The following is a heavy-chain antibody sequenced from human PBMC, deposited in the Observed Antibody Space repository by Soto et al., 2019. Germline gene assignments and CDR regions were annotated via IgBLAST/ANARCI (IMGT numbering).Heavy chain of an antibody. V-gene: IGHV4-61*01. J-gene: IGHJ4*02. Sequence: SETLSLTXTVSGGSVSSGSYYWSWIRQPPGKGLEWIGYIYYSGSTNYNPSLKSRVTISVDTSKNQFSLKLSSATAADTAVYYCARSPVGATMDCWGQGTLVTV. CDR1: GGSVSSGSYY. CDR2: IYYSGST. D-gene: IGHD1-26*01. CDR3: ARSPVGATMDC.